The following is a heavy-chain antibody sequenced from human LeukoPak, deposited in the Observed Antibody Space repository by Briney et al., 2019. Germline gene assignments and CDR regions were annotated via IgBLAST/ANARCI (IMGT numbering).Heavy chain of an antibody. CDR1: GSTFSNNG. J-gene: IGHJ4*02. CDR3: AKAPQGD. V-gene: IGHV3-30*02. CDR2: ITSEGSNK. Sequence: GGSLRLSCAASGSTFSNNGMQWVRQAPGKGLEWVAFITSEGSNKDYANSVKGRFSIFRDNSKNTLYLQMNSLRTEDTAVCYCAKAPQGDWGQGTLVTVSS.